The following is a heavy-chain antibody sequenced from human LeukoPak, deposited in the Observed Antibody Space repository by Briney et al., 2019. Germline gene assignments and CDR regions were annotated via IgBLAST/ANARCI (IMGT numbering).Heavy chain of an antibody. D-gene: IGHD3-22*01. CDR1: GDSVSSNSVT. V-gene: IGHV6-1*01. J-gene: IGHJ3*02. Sequence: SQTLSLTCAISGDSVSSNSVTWNWIRQSPSRGLEWLGRTYYRSTWYNDYAVSVRGRITVNPDTSKNQFSLQLNSVTPEDTAVYYCARTSYYDSSGDAFDIWGQGTMVTVSS. CDR3: ARTSYYDSSGDAFDI. CDR2: TYYRSTWYN.